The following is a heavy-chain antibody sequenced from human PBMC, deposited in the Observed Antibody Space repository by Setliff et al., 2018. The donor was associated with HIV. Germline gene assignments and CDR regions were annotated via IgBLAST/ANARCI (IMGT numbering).Heavy chain of an antibody. CDR1: GDSITRGGYY. Sequence: PSETLSLTCAVSGDSITRGGYYWSWIRQFAGKGLEWIADIYYSGRTNYNPSLKSRLTVSIDTSKNHLSLKLTSITAADTAMYFCARCKDPGLYFDNWRQVMLVTVSS. CDR2: IYYSGRT. CDR3: ARCKDPGLYFDN. V-gene: IGHV4-31*11. D-gene: IGHD2-15*01. J-gene: IGHJ4*02.